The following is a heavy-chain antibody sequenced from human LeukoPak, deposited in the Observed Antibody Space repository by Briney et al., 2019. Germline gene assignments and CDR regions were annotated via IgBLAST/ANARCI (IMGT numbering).Heavy chain of an antibody. Sequence: GASVKVSCKASGYTFTSYGISWVRQAPGQGLEWVGWISAYNGNTNYAQKLQGRVTMTTDTSTSTAYMELRSLRSDDTAVYYCARTPYGSGIYYFDYWGQGTLATVSS. CDR1: GYTFTSYG. CDR3: ARTPYGSGIYYFDY. J-gene: IGHJ4*02. CDR2: ISAYNGNT. D-gene: IGHD3-10*01. V-gene: IGHV1-18*04.